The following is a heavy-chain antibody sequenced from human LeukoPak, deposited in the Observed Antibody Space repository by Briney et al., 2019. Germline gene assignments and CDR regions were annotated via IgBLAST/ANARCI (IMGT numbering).Heavy chain of an antibody. CDR2: MNPNSGNT. CDR3: AKVPFTFTMMGPLFDY. D-gene: IGHD3-22*01. CDR1: GYTFTSYD. J-gene: IGHJ4*02. Sequence: ASVKVSCKASGYTFTSYDINWVRQATGQGLEWMGWMNPNSGNTGYAQKFQGRVTMTRNTSISTVYMELSSLRSEDTAVYYCAKVPFTFTMMGPLFDYGGQGTLVTVSS. V-gene: IGHV1-8*01.